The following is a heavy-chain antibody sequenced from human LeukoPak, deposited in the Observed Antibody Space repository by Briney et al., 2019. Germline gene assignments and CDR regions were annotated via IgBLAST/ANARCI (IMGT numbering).Heavy chain of an antibody. CDR3: ASNPEWELPFDY. CDR1: GFTFSSYA. Sequence: PGGSLRLSCAASGFTFSSYAMHWVRQAPGKGLEWVAVISYDGSNKHYADSVKGRFTISRDNSKNTLYLQMNSLRAEDTAVYYCASNPEWELPFDYWGQGTLVTVSS. CDR2: ISYDGSNK. D-gene: IGHD1-26*01. V-gene: IGHV3-30*04. J-gene: IGHJ4*02.